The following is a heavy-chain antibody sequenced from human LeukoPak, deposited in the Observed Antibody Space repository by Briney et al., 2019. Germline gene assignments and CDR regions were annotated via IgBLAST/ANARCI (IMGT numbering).Heavy chain of an antibody. CDR2: ISSSGSTI. D-gene: IGHD5-18*01. V-gene: IGHV3-48*03. Sequence: PGGSLRLSCAASGFTFSSYEMNWVRQAPGKGLEWVSYISSSGSTIYYADSVKGRFTISRDNAKNSLHLQMNSLRAEDTAVYYCARRLSRGYSYGPPPFDYWGQGTLVTVAS. J-gene: IGHJ4*02. CDR3: ARRLSRGYSYGPPPFDY. CDR1: GFTFSSYE.